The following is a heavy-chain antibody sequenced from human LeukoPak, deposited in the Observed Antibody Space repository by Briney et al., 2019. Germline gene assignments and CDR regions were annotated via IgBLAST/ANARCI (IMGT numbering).Heavy chain of an antibody. V-gene: IGHV1-69*06. D-gene: IGHD3-10*01. CDR1: GNSFNKYA. J-gene: IGHJ4*02. Sequence: ASVKVSCKASGNSFNKYAITWARQAPGQGLEWMGEFIPIFGTAKYAKKFQGRVTITADKSTSTAYMDLNSLRSEDTAVYYCTRGGFGELYHFDYWGQGTLVTVSP. CDR3: TRGGFGELYHFDY. CDR2: FIPIFGTA.